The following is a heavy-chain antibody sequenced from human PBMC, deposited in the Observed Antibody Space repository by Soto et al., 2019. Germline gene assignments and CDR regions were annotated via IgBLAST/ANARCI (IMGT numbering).Heavy chain of an antibody. Sequence: QVQLVESGGGVVKPGGSLRLSCAASGFTFSDYYMSWIRQAPGKGLEWVAYISSSGSNIYYADSVKGRFTISRDNAKKSLYLQMNCLRAEDTAVYYCARDTTVGYFAYWGQGTLVTVS. CDR3: ARDTTVGYFAY. CDR1: GFTFSDYY. CDR2: ISSSGSNI. D-gene: IGHD4-17*01. V-gene: IGHV3-11*01. J-gene: IGHJ4*02.